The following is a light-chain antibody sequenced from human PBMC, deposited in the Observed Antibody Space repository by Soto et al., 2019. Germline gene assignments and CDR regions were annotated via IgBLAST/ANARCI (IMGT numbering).Light chain of an antibody. Sequence: QSVLTQPASVSGSPGQSITISCTGTSSDVGYYNFVSWYQHHPGKAPKLMIYDVTYRPSGVSYRFSGSKSGNTASLTISGFQAEDEADYYCTSYTDKSPVVFGGGTQLTVL. CDR1: SSDVGYYNF. CDR3: TSYTDKSPVV. J-gene: IGLJ2*01. V-gene: IGLV2-14*03. CDR2: DVT.